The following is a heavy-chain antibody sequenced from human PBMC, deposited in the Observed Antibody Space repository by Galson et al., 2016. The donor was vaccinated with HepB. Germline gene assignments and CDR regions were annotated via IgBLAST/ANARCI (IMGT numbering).Heavy chain of an antibody. V-gene: IGHV3-23*01. Sequence: SLRLSCAASGFTFSNYATAWVRLPPGKGLGWVSTIRGGGDANYYADSVQGRFTIATDNSRIPLYLHFVSLGAEDTALYSCARAHGDYFPANYFNYWGQGTLVTVSS. J-gene: IGHJ4*02. D-gene: IGHD4-17*01. CDR3: ARAHGDYFPANYFNY. CDR1: GFTFSNYA. CDR2: IRGGGDAN.